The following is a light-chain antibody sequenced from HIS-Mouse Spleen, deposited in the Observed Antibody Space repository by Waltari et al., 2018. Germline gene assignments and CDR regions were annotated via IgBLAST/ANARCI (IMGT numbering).Light chain of an antibody. Sequence: SYELTPPPSVSVSPGQTARITCSGDALPKKYAYWYQQKSRQAPVLVIYEDSNRPPWIPERFSGSSSGTMATLTISGAQVEDEADYYCYSTDSSGNHRVFGGGTKLTVL. CDR2: EDS. J-gene: IGLJ2*01. CDR3: YSTDSSGNHRV. V-gene: IGLV3-10*01. CDR1: ALPKKY.